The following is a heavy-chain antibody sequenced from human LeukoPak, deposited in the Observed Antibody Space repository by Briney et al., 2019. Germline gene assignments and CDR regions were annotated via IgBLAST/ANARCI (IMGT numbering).Heavy chain of an antibody. CDR3: ARGYGDFRVEGRYFHS. V-gene: IGHV4-59*01. CDR2: IYYSGST. J-gene: IGHJ4*02. Sequence: PSETLSLTCTVSGGSISSYYWSWIRQPPGKGLEWIRYIYYSGSTNYNPSLKSRVTISVDTSKNQFSLKLSSVTAADTAVYYCARGYGDFRVEGRYFHSWGQGTLVTVSS. D-gene: IGHD4-17*01. CDR1: GGSISSYY.